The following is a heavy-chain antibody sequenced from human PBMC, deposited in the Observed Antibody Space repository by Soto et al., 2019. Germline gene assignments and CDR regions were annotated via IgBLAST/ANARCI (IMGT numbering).Heavy chain of an antibody. D-gene: IGHD1-26*01. CDR2: RNPNSGNT. Sequence: ASVKVSCKASGYTFSSYDINWVRQATGQGLERMGGRNPNSGNTGHAQKFQGRVTMTRNTSIRTAYMELSSLRSEDTAVYYCARQWELSGYYYGMDVWGQGTTVTVSS. V-gene: IGHV1-8*01. CDR1: GYTFSSYD. CDR3: ARQWELSGYYYGMDV. J-gene: IGHJ6*02.